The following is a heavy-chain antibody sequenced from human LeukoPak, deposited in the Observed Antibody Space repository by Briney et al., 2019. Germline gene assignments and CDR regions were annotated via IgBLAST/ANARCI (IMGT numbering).Heavy chain of an antibody. J-gene: IGHJ4*02. D-gene: IGHD1-26*01. CDR2: INPSGGST. V-gene: IGHV1-46*01. CDR3: ARADSGSYYDY. Sequence: ASVKVSCKASGYTFTSYYMHWVRQAPGQGLEWMGIINPSGGSTSYAQKFQGRVTMTRDTSISTAYMELSRLRSDDTAVYYCARADSGSYYDYWGQGTLVTVSS. CDR1: GYTFTSYY.